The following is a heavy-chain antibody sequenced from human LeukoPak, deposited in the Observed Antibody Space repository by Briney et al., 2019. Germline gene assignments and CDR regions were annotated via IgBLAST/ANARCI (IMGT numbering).Heavy chain of an antibody. CDR3: ARGGPYYDSSGQGAFDY. Sequence: GGSLRLSCAASGFTVSRNYMSWARQAPGKGLQWVSIIYSGGSTYYAGSVKGRFTISGDSSKNTLYLQMNSLRADDTAVYYCARGGPYYDSSGQGAFDYWGQGTLVTVSS. CDR2: IYSGGST. V-gene: IGHV3-53*01. CDR1: GFTVSRNY. D-gene: IGHD3-22*01. J-gene: IGHJ4*02.